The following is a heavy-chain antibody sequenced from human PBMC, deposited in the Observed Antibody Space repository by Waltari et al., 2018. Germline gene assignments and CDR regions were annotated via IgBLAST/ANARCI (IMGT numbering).Heavy chain of an antibody. CDR1: GGSISSYY. CDR2: IYYSGST. J-gene: IGHJ4*02. V-gene: IGHV4-59*08. D-gene: IGHD1-7*01. Sequence: QVQLQESGPGLVKPSETLSLTCTVSGGSISSYYWSWIRQPPGKGLEWIGYIYYSGSTNNNPALKSRVTISVDTSKNQFSLKLSSVTAADTAVYYCARLGGNWNYGVMPLYYFDYWGQGTLVTVSS. CDR3: ARLGGNWNYGVMPLYYFDY.